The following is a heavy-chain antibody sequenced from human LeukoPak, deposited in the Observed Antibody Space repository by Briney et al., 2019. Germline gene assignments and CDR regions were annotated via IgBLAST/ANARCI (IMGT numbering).Heavy chain of an antibody. J-gene: IGHJ4*02. CDR3: AHSVALDYRSFDY. CDR1: GFSISTHGVG. CDR2: IYWDGDS. D-gene: IGHD4-11*01. Sequence: SGPTLVNPTQTLTRTCTFSGFSISTHGVGVGWIRQPPGKALEWLALIYWDGDSRYSPSLRSRLTITKDASKNQVVLTVTDVDPVDTATYFCAHSVALDYRSFDYWGQGTLVTVSS. V-gene: IGHV2-5*02.